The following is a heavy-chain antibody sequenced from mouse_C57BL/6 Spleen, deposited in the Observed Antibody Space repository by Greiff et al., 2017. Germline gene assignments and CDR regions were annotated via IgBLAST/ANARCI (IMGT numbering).Heavy chain of an antibody. Sequence: QVQLKESGPGLVAPSQSLSITCTVSGFSLTSYGVHWVRQPPGKGLEWLVVIWSDGSTTYNSALKSRLSISKDNTKSQVFLKMNSLQTDDTAMYYCARHNWDGGYFDVWGTGTTVTVSS. CDR3: ARHNWDGGYFDV. D-gene: IGHD4-1*01. J-gene: IGHJ1*03. CDR1: GFSLTSYG. CDR2: IWSDGST. V-gene: IGHV2-6-1*01.